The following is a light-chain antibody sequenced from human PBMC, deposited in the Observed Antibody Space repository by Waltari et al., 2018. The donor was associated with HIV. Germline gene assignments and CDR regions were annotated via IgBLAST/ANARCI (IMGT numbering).Light chain of an antibody. V-gene: IGLV7-43*01. CDR2: SSP. Sequence: QTVVTQEPSLTVSPGETVTLTCNSATGPVGSGHYVNWFQQKPGQPHRQLFNSSPRRHPLPLDRSAGSFVSGIAAWSRANVWPADLADYFCRLFFRTSYIFGGGTKVTVL. CDR1: TGPVGSGHY. J-gene: IGLJ2*01. CDR3: RLFFRTSYI.